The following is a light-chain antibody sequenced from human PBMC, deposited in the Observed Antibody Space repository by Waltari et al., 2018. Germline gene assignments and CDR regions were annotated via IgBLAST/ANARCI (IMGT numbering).Light chain of an antibody. CDR3: QHANSFPLT. CDR1: QGTSTW. J-gene: IGKJ4*01. V-gene: IGKV1-12*01. Sequence: QITPSPSSVCASVGDRVTIPCRASQGTSTWLAWYQQKPRKAPKLLIYAASSLQSGVPSRFSGSGSGTDFTLSISSLQPEDFATYDCQHANSFPLTFGGGTKVEIE. CDR2: AAS.